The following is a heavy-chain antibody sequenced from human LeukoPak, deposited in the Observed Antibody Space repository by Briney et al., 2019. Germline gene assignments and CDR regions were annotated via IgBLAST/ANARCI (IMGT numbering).Heavy chain of an antibody. CDR2: ISSSGSTI. CDR3: ARVSYGDYHVDY. Sequence: PGGSLRLSCAASGFTFSSYEMNCVRQAPGKGLEWVSYISSSGSTIYYADSVKGRFTISRDNAKNSLYLQTNSLRAEDTAVYYCARVSYGDYHVDYWGQGTLVTVSS. D-gene: IGHD4-17*01. CDR1: GFTFSSYE. V-gene: IGHV3-48*03. J-gene: IGHJ4*02.